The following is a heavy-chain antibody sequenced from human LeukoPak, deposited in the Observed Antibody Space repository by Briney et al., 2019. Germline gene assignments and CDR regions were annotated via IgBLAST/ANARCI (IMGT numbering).Heavy chain of an antibody. CDR3: AKVSYNGNFHFDY. CDR2: IRYDGGNK. D-gene: IGHD4-23*01. J-gene: IGHJ4*02. V-gene: IGHV3-30*02. Sequence: PGGSLRLSCAASGFTFSNYGMHWVRQAPGKGLEWVAFIRYDGGNKYYADSVKSRFTISRDNSKNTVDLQMNSLRAEDTAVYYCAKVSYNGNFHFDYWGQGTLVTVSS. CDR1: GFTFSNYG.